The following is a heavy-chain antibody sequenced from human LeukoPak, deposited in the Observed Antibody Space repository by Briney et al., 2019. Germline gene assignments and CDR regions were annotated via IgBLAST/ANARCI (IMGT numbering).Heavy chain of an antibody. Sequence: PSETLSLTCTVSGGSISSGGYYWSWIRQPPGKGLEWIGYIYHSGSTNYNPSLKSRVSMSIDMSKNQFSLSLTSVTAADTAVYYCATVPYCGDGSCYAYFDYWGLGNQVTVSS. CDR2: IYHSGST. CDR1: GGSISSGGYY. CDR3: ATVPYCGDGSCYAYFDY. J-gene: IGHJ4*02. D-gene: IGHD2-15*01. V-gene: IGHV4-30-2*01.